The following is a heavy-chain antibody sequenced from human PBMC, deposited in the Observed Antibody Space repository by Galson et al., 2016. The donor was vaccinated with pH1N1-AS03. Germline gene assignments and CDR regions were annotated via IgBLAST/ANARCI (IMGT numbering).Heavy chain of an antibody. V-gene: IGHV3-30*18. CDR1: GFTFSNFG. Sequence: SLRLSCAASGFTFSNFGMHWVRQSPGKGLEWVAVISNSGNDKYYADSGKGRFTISRDNSKSTVYLQLNSLRAEDTAVYYCAKTTFGGAIVSGMMSLGYWGQGTLVTVSS. CDR2: ISNSGNDK. D-gene: IGHD3-16*02. CDR3: AKTTFGGAIVSGMMSLGY. J-gene: IGHJ4*02.